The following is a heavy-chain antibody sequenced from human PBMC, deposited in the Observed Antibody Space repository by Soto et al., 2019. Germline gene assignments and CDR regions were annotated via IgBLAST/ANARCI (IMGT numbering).Heavy chain of an antibody. CDR2: IRSYNNST. D-gene: IGHD2-8*01. CDR1: GYTFTSYG. V-gene: IGHV1-18*01. J-gene: IGHJ4*02. Sequence: ASAKVSSKASGYTFTSYGVNWVRQAPGQGLEWMGWIRSYNNSTNYAQKLQGRVTMTTDTSTNTAYMELRSLRSDDTAVYYCARHGNGDDYWGQGTLVTVSS. CDR3: ARHGNGDDY.